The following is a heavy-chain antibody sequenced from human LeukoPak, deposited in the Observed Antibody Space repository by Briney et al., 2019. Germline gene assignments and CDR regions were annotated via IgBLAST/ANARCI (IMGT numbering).Heavy chain of an antibody. CDR3: AREVAWSVFDY. CDR2: ISYDGSNK. J-gene: IGHJ4*02. D-gene: IGHD3-3*01. V-gene: IGHV3-30-3*01. Sequence: GRSLRLSCAPSGFTFSSYAMHWVRQAPGKGLEWVAVISYDGSNKYYADSGKGRFTISRDNSKNTLYLQMNSLRAEDTAVYYCAREVAWSVFDYWGQGTLVTVSS. CDR1: GFTFSSYA.